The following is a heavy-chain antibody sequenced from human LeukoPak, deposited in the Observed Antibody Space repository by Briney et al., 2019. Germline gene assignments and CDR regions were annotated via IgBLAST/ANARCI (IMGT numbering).Heavy chain of an antibody. CDR1: GGSISSYY. Sequence: SETLSLTCTVSGGSISSYYWSWIRQPPGKGPEWIGYIYYSGSTNYNPSLKSRVTISVDTSKNQFSLKLSSVTAADTAVYYCARLRWLRSRYFDYWGQGTLVTVSS. J-gene: IGHJ4*02. V-gene: IGHV4-59*01. CDR3: ARLRWLRSRYFDY. D-gene: IGHD5-12*01. CDR2: IYYSGST.